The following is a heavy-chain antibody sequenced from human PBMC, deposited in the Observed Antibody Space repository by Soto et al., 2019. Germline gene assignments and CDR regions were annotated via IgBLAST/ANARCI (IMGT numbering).Heavy chain of an antibody. D-gene: IGHD6-19*01. Sequence: PSETLSLTCTVSGGSISTYYWSWIRQPPGKGLEWIGYIYYSGSTSYNPSLKSRVTISVDTSKNQFSLELRSVTAADTAVYYCASDRSSGWDQGYGMDVWGQGXTVTVSS. V-gene: IGHV4-59*01. J-gene: IGHJ6*02. CDR3: ASDRSSGWDQGYGMDV. CDR1: GGSISTYY. CDR2: IYYSGST.